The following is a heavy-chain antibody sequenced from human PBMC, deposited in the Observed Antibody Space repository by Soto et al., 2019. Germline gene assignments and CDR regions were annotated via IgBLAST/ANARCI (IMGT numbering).Heavy chain of an antibody. CDR3: ARARYSSSWSHYYYGMDV. CDR2: ISISSTYI. J-gene: IGHJ6*02. D-gene: IGHD6-13*01. CDR1: GFTFSSHS. V-gene: IGHV3-21*01. Sequence: GGSLRLSCAASGFTFSSHSMNWVRQAPRKGLEWVSSISISSTYIYYADSLKGRFTISRDDAKNSLYLQMNSLRAEDTAVYYCARARYSSSWSHYYYGMDVWGQGTTVTVSS.